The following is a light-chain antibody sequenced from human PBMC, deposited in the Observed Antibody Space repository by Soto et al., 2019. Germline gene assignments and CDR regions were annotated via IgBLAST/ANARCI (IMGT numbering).Light chain of an antibody. CDR1: QTITT. CDR2: RVS. Sequence: EIVLAQSPGTLSLSPGERATLSCRASQTITTLAWYQRKPGQAPRLLIYRVSSRATGVPDRFSGSGSGTDFTLTISRLEPEDFAVYYCQQYGSSPPVTFGGGTKVDIK. J-gene: IGKJ4*01. CDR3: QQYGSSPPVT. V-gene: IGKV3-20*01.